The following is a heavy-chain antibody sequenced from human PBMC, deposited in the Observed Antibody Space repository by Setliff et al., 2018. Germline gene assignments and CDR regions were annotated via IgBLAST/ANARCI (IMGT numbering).Heavy chain of an antibody. CDR2: TGTYDANT. CDR3: ARDKPDFVVVEAAARLDY. D-gene: IGHD2-15*01. Sequence: ASVKVSCKASGYTFKNYGVSWVRQAPGQGLEWMGWTGTYDANTIYSQKFQGRVIMTTDTSTSTVYMDLRNLRSDDTAVYYCARDKPDFVVVEAAARLDYWGQGSLVTVSS. J-gene: IGHJ4*02. CDR1: GYTFKNYG. V-gene: IGHV1-18*01.